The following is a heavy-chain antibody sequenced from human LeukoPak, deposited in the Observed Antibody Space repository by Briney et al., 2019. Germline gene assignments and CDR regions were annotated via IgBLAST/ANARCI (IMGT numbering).Heavy chain of an antibody. D-gene: IGHD6-19*01. V-gene: IGHV1-18*01. CDR3: ARDRYSSASSEVFDP. Sequence: GASVKVSCKASGYTFTSYGISWVRQAPGQGLEWVGWISAYNGNTNYAQKLQGRVTMTTDTSTSAAYMELRSLRSDDTAVYYCARDRYSSASSEVFDPWGQGTLVTVSS. CDR1: GYTFTSYG. J-gene: IGHJ5*02. CDR2: ISAYNGNT.